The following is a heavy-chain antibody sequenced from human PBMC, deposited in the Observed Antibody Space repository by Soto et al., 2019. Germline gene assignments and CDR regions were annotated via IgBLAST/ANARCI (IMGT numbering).Heavy chain of an antibody. Sequence: QVQLVQSGAEVKKPGSSVKVSCKASGGTFSSYTISWVRQAPGQGLEWMGRIIPILGIANYAQKFQGRVTITADKSTRTAYMELSSLRFENTAVYYCAGCSSTSCYLSDAFDIWGQGTMVTVSS. CDR3: AGCSSTSCYLSDAFDI. CDR2: IIPILGIA. V-gene: IGHV1-69*02. D-gene: IGHD2-2*01. J-gene: IGHJ3*02. CDR1: GGTFSSYT.